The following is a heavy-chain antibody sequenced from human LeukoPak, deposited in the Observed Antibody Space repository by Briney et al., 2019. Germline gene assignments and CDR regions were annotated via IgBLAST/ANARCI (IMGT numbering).Heavy chain of an antibody. Sequence: GASVKVSCKASGGTFSSYAISWVRQAPGQGLEWMGGIIPIFGTANYARKFQGRVTITADKSTSTAYMELSSLRSEDTAVYYCASSGEGSITIFGVVTEAFDYWGQGTLVTVSS. J-gene: IGHJ4*02. V-gene: IGHV1-69*06. CDR2: IIPIFGTA. CDR1: GGTFSSYA. D-gene: IGHD3-3*01. CDR3: ASSGEGSITIFGVVTEAFDY.